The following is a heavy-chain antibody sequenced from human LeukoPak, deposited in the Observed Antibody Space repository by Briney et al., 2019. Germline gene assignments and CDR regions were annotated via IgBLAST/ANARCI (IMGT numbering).Heavy chain of an antibody. Sequence: GASVKVSCKASGGTFSSYAISWVRQAPGQGLEWMGGIIPIFGTANYAQEFQGRVTITADESTSTAYMELSSLRSEDTDVYYCARYPYDILTGYPNYYGMDVWGQGTTVTVSS. V-gene: IGHV1-69*13. J-gene: IGHJ6*02. D-gene: IGHD3-9*01. CDR1: GGTFSSYA. CDR2: IIPIFGTA. CDR3: ARYPYDILTGYPNYYGMDV.